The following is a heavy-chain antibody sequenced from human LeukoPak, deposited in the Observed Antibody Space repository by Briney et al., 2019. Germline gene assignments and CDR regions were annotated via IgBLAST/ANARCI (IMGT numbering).Heavy chain of an antibody. CDR3: AKDRRLGAVAGGGAFDI. CDR1: GFTFSTYA. CDR2: ISSSGGSP. J-gene: IGHJ3*02. D-gene: IGHD6-19*01. V-gene: IGHV3-23*01. Sequence: GGSLRLSCVASGFTFSTYALSWVRQAPGKGLEWVSAISSSGGSPYYADSVNGRFTISRDNSKNTLYLQMNSLRAEDTAVYYCAKDRRLGAVAGGGAFDIWGQGTMVTVSS.